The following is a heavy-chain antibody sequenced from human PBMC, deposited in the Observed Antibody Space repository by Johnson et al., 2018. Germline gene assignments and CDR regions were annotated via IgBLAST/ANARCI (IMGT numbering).Heavy chain of an antibody. D-gene: IGHD2-2*01. Sequence: QVQLVESGGGVVQPGRSLRLSCAASGFTLNKHAMYWARPAPGKGLAGVAVVSYDGRNKHYVDSVKGRFTISRDHSKNTRYLQMNSLRDEDTAVYYCATCAASGLTVPYYYYGMDVWGQGTTVTVS. V-gene: IGHV3-30*04. CDR3: ATCAASGLTVPYYYYGMDV. CDR2: VSYDGRNK. CDR1: GFTLNKHA. J-gene: IGHJ6*02.